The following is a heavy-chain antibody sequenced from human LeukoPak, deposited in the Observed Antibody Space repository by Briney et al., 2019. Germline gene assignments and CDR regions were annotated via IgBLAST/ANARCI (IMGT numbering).Heavy chain of an antibody. CDR3: ARDFIAAAGTSFDY. V-gene: IGHV3-66*01. CDR1: GFTVSSNY. J-gene: IGHJ4*02. Sequence: GGSLRLSCAASGFTVSSNYMGWVRQAPGKGLEWVSVIYSGGSTYYADSVKGRFTISRDNSKNTLYLQMNSLRAEDTAVYYCARDFIAAAGTSFDYWGQGTLVTVSS. CDR2: IYSGGST. D-gene: IGHD6-13*01.